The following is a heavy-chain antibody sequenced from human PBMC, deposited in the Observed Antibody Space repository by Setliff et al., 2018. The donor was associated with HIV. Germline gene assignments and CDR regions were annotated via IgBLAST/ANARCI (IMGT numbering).Heavy chain of an antibody. J-gene: IGHJ5*02. CDR3: ARSLDYSGSGSYYVGWFDL. CDR1: GGSISKYF. CDR2: LYSSGST. D-gene: IGHD3-10*01. V-gene: IGHV4-4*07. Sequence: SETLSLTCTVSGGSISKYFWSWIRQSAEKGQEWIGRLYSSGSTNQNPSLKSRVSMSVDTSKSQFSLNLSSVTAADTAVYYCARSLDYSGSGSYYVGWFDLWGQGIPVTV.